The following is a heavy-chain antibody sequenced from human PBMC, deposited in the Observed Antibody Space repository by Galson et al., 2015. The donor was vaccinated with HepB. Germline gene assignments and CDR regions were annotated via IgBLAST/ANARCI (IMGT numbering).Heavy chain of an antibody. CDR2: ISDSGGAT. CDR1: GFTFSSYA. V-gene: IGHV3-23*01. J-gene: IGHJ4*02. Sequence: SLRLSCAAAGFTFSSYAMSWVRQTPRKGLKWFSAISDSGGATYYADSVKGRFTISRDNSKNTLHLQLNILRAEDTAVYYCAKMRAAGGSHFDYWGQGTLVTVSS. D-gene: IGHD6-13*01. CDR3: AKMRAAGGSHFDY.